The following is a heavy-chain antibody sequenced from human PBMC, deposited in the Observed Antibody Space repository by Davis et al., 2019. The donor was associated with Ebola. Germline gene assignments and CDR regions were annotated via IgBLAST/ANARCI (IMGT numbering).Heavy chain of an antibody. CDR2: VSGSGGST. D-gene: IGHD5-12*01. Sequence: GGSLRLSCAASGFTFSNYALSWVRQAPGKGLEWVSAVSGSGGSTKYADSVKGRFTISRDNSKNTLYLQMNSLRAEDTAVYYCARDPPQSGGYVWGQGTLVTVSS. V-gene: IGHV3-23*01. CDR1: GFTFSNYA. CDR3: ARDPPQSGGYV. J-gene: IGHJ4*02.